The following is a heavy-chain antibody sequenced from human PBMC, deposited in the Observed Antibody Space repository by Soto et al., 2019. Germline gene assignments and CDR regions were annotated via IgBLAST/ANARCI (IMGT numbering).Heavy chain of an antibody. CDR3: ARVIWSGHLTSDL. CDR2: ISSSSSTI. D-gene: IGHD3-3*01. J-gene: IGHJ5*02. Sequence: EVQVVESGGGLVQPGGSLRLSCAASGLTFSSNSTKWVRQAPGKGLEWISYISSSSSTIYADSVKGRFTISRDNAKNSLYLQMNSLRDEDTAVYYCARVIWSGHLTSDLWGQGTLVTVSS. CDR1: GLTFSSNS. V-gene: IGHV3-48*02.